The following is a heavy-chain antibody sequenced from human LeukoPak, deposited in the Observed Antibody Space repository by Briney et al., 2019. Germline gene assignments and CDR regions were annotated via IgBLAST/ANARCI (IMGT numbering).Heavy chain of an antibody. CDR1: GFTFSNYA. CDR2: ITGSGGRT. D-gene: IGHD2-8*01. J-gene: IGHJ4*02. Sequence: GGSLRLSCAVSGFTFSNYAMSWVRQAPGKGLEWVPSITGSGGRTYYADSVKGRFTISRDNSKDTLYLQMNSLRAEDTAVYYCGGTSGPSVGGQGTLVTVSS. V-gene: IGHV3-23*01. CDR3: GGTSGPSV.